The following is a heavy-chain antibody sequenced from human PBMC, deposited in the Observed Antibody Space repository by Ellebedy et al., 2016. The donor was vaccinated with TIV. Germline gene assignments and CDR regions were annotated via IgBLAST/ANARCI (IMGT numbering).Heavy chain of an antibody. CDR1: GFTFSTYW. CDR3: VRDGSYDYGDY. Sequence: PGGSLRLSCAASGFTFSTYWMPWVRQAPGKGLVWVSRIYNDGSSTSYADSVEGRFTISRDNPKNTVYLQMNSLRVEDTAVYYCVRDGSYDYGDYWGQGTVVTVSS. V-gene: IGHV3-74*01. CDR2: IYNDGSST. J-gene: IGHJ4*02. D-gene: IGHD3-16*01.